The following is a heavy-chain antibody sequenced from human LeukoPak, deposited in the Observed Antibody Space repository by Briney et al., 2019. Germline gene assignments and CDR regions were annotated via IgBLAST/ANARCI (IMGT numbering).Heavy chain of an antibody. V-gene: IGHV1-46*01. J-gene: IGHJ5*02. Sequence: GASVKVSCKASGYTFTSYYMHWVRQAPGQGLEWMGIINLSGGSTSYAQKFQGRVTMTRDTSTSTVYMELSSLRSEDTAVYYCARVATSYYYDSSGSNWFDPWGQGTLVTVSS. D-gene: IGHD3-22*01. CDR1: GYTFTSYY. CDR2: INLSGGST. CDR3: ARVATSYYYDSSGSNWFDP.